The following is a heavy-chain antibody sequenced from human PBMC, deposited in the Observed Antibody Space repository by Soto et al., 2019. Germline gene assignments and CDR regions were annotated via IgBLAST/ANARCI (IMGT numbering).Heavy chain of an antibody. Sequence: QVQLQESGPGLVKPSETLSLTCTVSGGSISSDYWSWIRQPPGKGLEWIGYIYYSGSTNYNPSLKGRVTISEDTSRNQFSLKLSSVTAADTAVYYCARGGVAAAGTGFDYWGQGTLVTVSS. V-gene: IGHV4-59*01. J-gene: IGHJ4*02. CDR2: IYYSGST. CDR3: ARGGVAAAGTGFDY. CDR1: GGSISSDY. D-gene: IGHD6-13*01.